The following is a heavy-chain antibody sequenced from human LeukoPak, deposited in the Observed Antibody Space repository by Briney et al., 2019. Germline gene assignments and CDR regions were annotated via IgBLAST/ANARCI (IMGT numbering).Heavy chain of an antibody. J-gene: IGHJ4*02. CDR3: ARDYYDSSGYYTGLFDY. D-gene: IGHD3-22*01. Sequence: PSETLSLTCTVSGGSISSGGYYWSWIRQHPGKGLEWIGYIYYSGSTYYNPSLKSRVTISVDTSKNQFSLKLSSVTAADTAVYYCARDYYDSSGYYTGLFDYWGQGTLVTVSS. V-gene: IGHV4-31*03. CDR1: GGSISSGGYY. CDR2: IYYSGST.